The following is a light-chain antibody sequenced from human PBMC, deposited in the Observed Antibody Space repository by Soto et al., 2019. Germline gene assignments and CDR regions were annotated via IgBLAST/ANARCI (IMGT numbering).Light chain of an antibody. J-gene: IGLJ2*01. CDR2: EVS. Sequence: QSALTQPASVSGSPGQSSTISCTATSSDVGSYNLVSWYQQHPGKAPKLMIYEVSKRPSGVSNRFSGSKSGNTASLTISGLQAEDEADYYCCSYAGSSTLVFGGGTKLTVL. CDR1: SSDVGSYNL. CDR3: CSYAGSSTLV. V-gene: IGLV2-23*02.